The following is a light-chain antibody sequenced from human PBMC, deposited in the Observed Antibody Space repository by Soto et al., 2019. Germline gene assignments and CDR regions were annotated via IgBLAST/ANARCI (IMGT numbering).Light chain of an antibody. CDR2: DAS. CDR3: QQRSSWPLT. CDR1: QSVSSY. Sequence: EIVLTQSPATLSLSPGERATLSCRASQSVSSYLAWYQQKPGQAPRLLIYDASNRATGIPARFIGSGSGTDFTLTISSLEPEDFAVYYCQQRSSWPLTFGGGTKVEIK. J-gene: IGKJ4*01. V-gene: IGKV3-11*01.